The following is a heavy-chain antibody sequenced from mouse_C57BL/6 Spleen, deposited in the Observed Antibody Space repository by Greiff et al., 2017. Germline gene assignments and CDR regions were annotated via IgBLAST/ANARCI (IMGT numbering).Heavy chain of an antibody. CDR1: GYSFTGYY. D-gene: IGHD1-1*01. V-gene: IGHV1-42*01. J-gene: IGHJ2*01. Sequence: EVQLQQSGPELVKPGASVKISCKASGYSFTGYYMNWVKQSPEKSLEWIGEINPSTGGTTYNQKFKAKATLTVDKSSSTAYMQLKSLTSEDSAVYYCARRYYGSSYLDYWGQGTTLTVSS. CDR2: INPSTGGT. CDR3: ARRYYGSSYLDY.